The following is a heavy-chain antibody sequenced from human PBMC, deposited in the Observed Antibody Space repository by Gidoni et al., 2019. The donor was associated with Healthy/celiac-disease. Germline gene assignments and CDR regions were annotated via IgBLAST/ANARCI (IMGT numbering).Heavy chain of an antibody. V-gene: IGHV1-2*02. CDR3: ARSKRGSGWSGFYYYGMDV. CDR1: GYTFTGYY. CDR2: INPNSGGT. Sequence: QVQLVQSGAEVKKPGASVKVSYKASGYTFTGYYMHWVRQAPGQGLEWMGWINPNSGGTNYAQKFQGRVTMTRDTSISTAYMELSRLRSDDTAVYYCARSKRGSGWSGFYYYGMDVWGQGTTVTVSS. J-gene: IGHJ6*02. D-gene: IGHD6-19*01.